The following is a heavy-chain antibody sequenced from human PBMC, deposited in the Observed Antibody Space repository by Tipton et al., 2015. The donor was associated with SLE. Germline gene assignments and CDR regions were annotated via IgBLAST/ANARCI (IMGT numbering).Heavy chain of an antibody. Sequence: TLSLTCTVSGGSISSGSHYWGWIRQSPGKGLEWIGSIYNSGNTRHNPSLKSRVTISVDTSNNQFSLKLSSVTAADTAIYYCARDDFSVSTRSNDGFDIWGQGTMVTVSS. V-gene: IGHV4-39*07. D-gene: IGHD1-1*01. J-gene: IGHJ3*02. CDR2: IYNSGNT. CDR3: ARDDFSVSTRSNDGFDI. CDR1: GGSISSGSHY.